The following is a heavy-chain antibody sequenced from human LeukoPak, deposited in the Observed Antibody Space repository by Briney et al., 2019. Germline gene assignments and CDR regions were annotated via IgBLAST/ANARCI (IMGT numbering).Heavy chain of an antibody. J-gene: IGHJ6*03. V-gene: IGHV3-7*01. CDR2: INQGGSEK. Sequence: HPGGSLRLSCAVPGFTFSGYWMTWVRQAPGKGLEWVANINQGGSEKNYVDSVKGRFTISRDNAKNSLFLQMNSLRADDTAVYYCAKDSGYCSGGSCSRYYYYYMDVWGKGTTVTVSS. D-gene: IGHD2-15*01. CDR1: GFTFSGYW. CDR3: AKDSGYCSGGSCSRYYYYYMDV.